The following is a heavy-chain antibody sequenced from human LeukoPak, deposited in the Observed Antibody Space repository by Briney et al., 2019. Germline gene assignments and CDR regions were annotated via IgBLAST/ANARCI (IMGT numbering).Heavy chain of an antibody. Sequence: GASVKVSCKAIGYTFTTYGIAWVRQAPGQGLEWMGWISTYKGTTNYTQKFQGRVAMTTDTSTSTAYMELRSLRSDDTAVYYCARYSSSWYHYMGVWGKGTPVTVSS. J-gene: IGHJ6*03. V-gene: IGHV1-18*04. D-gene: IGHD6-13*01. CDR1: GYTFTTYG. CDR2: ISTYKGTT. CDR3: ARYSSSWYHYMGV.